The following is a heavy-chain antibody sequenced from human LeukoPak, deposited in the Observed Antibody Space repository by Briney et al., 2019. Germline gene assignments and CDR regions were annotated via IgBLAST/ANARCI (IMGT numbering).Heavy chain of an antibody. CDR1: GGSISSYY. Sequence: PSETLSLTCTVSGGSISSYYWSWIRQPPGKGLERIGYIYYSGSTNYNPSLKSRVTISVDTSKNQFSLKLSSVTAADTAVYYCARSRYGDYTFDYWGQGTLVTVSS. CDR3: ARSRYGDYTFDY. D-gene: IGHD4-17*01. V-gene: IGHV4-59*01. J-gene: IGHJ4*02. CDR2: IYYSGST.